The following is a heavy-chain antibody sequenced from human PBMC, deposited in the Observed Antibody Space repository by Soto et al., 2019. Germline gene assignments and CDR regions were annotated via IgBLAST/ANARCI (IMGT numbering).Heavy chain of an antibody. V-gene: IGHV3-9*01. D-gene: IGHD2-2*01. CDR3: ARDNEQVRPVAILGDSFDI. J-gene: IGHJ3*02. Sequence: EGQLVESGGGLVQPGRSLRLSCVASGFSFDHYAMHWVRQAPGKGLEWVAGITWNSGTKDYGNFVKGRFSISRDNAQKALPLQMSSLGPEDTAFYYCARDNEQVRPVAILGDSFDIWGQGTLVTVSS. CDR1: GFSFDHYA. CDR2: ITWNSGTK.